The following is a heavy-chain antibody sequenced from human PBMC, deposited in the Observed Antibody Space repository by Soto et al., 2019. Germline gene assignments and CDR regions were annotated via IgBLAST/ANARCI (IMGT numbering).Heavy chain of an antibody. D-gene: IGHD3-16*01. Sequence: GSLRLSCAASGFTFSTFWMDWVRQTPGKGLEWVANINQDGSEKNYVDSVKGRFTFYSHNAKNSLYLQMSSLTAEDSALYYGSISLNSWGHGPLVTVSS. CDR1: GFTFSTFW. J-gene: IGHJ5*01. CDR2: INQDGSEK. CDR3: SISLNS. V-gene: IGHV3-7*01.